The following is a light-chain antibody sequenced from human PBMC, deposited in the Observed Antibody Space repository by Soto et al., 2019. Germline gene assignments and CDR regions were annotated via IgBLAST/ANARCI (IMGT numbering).Light chain of an antibody. CDR2: NDN. CDR3: IAGDDSLSGFV. J-gene: IGLJ1*01. Sequence: QSVLTQPPSASGTPGQRVTISCSGSSSNIGANKFVNWYQQLPGTAPDVLIYNDNQRPSGVPDRFSGSKSGTSAYLAISGFQAGNEAIFEFIAGDDSLSGFVFGTGT. CDR1: SSNIGANKF. V-gene: IGLV1-44*01.